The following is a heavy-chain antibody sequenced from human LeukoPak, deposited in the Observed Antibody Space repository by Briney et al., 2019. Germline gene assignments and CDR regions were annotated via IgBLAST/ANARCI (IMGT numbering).Heavy chain of an antibody. CDR1: GYSFTTYW. CDR3: ARLYCSSSSCYRGSGYFFVY. J-gene: IGHJ4*02. CDR2: IYPDESDT. Sequence: GESLKISCKGSGYSFTTYWIAWVRQMPGKGLEWMGIIYPDESDTRYSPSFQGQVTISADKSISTAYLQWSSLKASDTAMNHCARLYCSSSSCYRGSGYFFVYWGQGTLVTVSS. D-gene: IGHD2-2*02. V-gene: IGHV5-51*01.